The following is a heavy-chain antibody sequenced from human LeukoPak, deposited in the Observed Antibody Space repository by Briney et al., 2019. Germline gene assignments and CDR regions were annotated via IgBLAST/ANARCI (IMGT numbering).Heavy chain of an antibody. CDR2: ISSSSSYI. Sequence: PGGSLRLSCAASGFTFSSYSMNWVRQAPGKGLEWVSSISSSSSYIYYADSVKGRFTISRDNAKNSLYLQMNSLRAEDTAVYYCARSGGSSGWYRGDYWGQGTLVTVSS. CDR1: GFTFSSYS. V-gene: IGHV3-21*01. J-gene: IGHJ4*02. CDR3: ARSGGSSGWYRGDY. D-gene: IGHD6-19*01.